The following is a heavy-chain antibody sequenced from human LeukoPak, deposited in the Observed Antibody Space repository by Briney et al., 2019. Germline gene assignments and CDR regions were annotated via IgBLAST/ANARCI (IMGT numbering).Heavy chain of an antibody. D-gene: IGHD6-19*01. CDR3: ARVNAVAGGALIDY. CDR2: IIPILGIA. J-gene: IGHJ4*02. Sequence: ASVTVSCKASGGTFSSYAISWVRQAPGQGLEWMGRIIPILGIANYAQKFQGRVTITADKSTSTAYMELSSLRSEDTAVYYCARVNAVAGGALIDYWGQGTLVTVSS. CDR1: GGTFSSYA. V-gene: IGHV1-69*04.